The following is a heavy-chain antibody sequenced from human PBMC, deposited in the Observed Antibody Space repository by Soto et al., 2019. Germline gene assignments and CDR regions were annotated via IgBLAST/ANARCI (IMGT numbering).Heavy chain of an antibody. CDR2: INPSGGAT. J-gene: IGHJ4*02. V-gene: IGHV1-46*01. CDR3: ALTGLVTRSFDY. Sequence: QVHLVQSGAEVRKPGASEKVPCKASGYTITSYYMHWVRQAPGQGLEWMGMINPSGGATSYARKFQGRVTMTRDRATSTVYMELSSLRSEDTAVYYCALTGLVTRSFDYWGQGTLVTVSS. CDR1: GYTITSYY. D-gene: IGHD3-9*01.